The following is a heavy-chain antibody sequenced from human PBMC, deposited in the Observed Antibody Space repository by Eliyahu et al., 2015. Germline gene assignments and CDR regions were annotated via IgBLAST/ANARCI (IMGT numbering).Heavy chain of an antibody. Sequence: QVQLVQSGAEVKKPGASVKVSCKASGYTFTNYAMHWVRQAPGQRLEWMGWINVGNDNTIYSQKFQGRVTITTDTSATTANMELSSLRSEDTALYYCVRAKWELLDFWGQGTLVTVSS. V-gene: IGHV1-3*01. CDR2: INVGNDNT. J-gene: IGHJ4*02. D-gene: IGHD1-26*01. CDR1: GYTFTNYA. CDR3: VRAKWELLDF.